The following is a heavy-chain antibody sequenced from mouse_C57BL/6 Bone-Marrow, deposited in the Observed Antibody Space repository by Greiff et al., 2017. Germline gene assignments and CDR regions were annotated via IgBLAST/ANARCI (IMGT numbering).Heavy chain of an antibody. V-gene: IGHV1-81*01. CDR2: IYPRSGNT. D-gene: IGHD1-1*01. CDR1: GYTFTSYG. Sequence: VQLQESGAELARPGASVKLSCKASGYTFTSYGISWVKQRTGQGLEWIGEIYPRSGNTYYNEKFKGKATLTADKSSSTAYMELRSLTSEDSAVYFGARGTTVVAEGFAYWGQGTLVTVSA. CDR3: ARGTTVVAEGFAY. J-gene: IGHJ3*01.